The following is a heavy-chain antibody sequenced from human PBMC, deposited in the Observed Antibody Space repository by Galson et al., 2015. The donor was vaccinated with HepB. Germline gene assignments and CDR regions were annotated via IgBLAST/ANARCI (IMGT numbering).Heavy chain of an antibody. CDR1: GFTFSSYS. V-gene: IGHV3-48*01. CDR2: ISSSSSTI. CDR3: ARGADFWSGYPRELLDYGMDV. J-gene: IGHJ6*02. Sequence: SLRLSCAASGFTFSSYSMNWVRQAPGKGLEWVSYISSSSSTIYYADSVKGRFTISRDNAKNSLYLQMNSLRAEDTAVYYCARGADFWSGYPRELLDYGMDVWGQGTTVTVSS. D-gene: IGHD3-3*01.